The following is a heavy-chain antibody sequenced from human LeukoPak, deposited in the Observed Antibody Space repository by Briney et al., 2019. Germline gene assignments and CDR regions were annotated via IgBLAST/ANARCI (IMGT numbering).Heavy chain of an antibody. CDR1: GFSFSGHW. J-gene: IGHJ4*02. V-gene: IGHV3-74*01. Sequence: GGSLRLSCTASGFSFSGHWMHWARQLPGKGLVWVSRISPTGSSTSYADSVKGRFTVSRNNAKNTLYLQVNNLRAEDTAVYYCARGPNSNWSGLDFWGQGTLLTVSS. CDR3: ARGPNSNWSGLDF. D-gene: IGHD6-6*01. CDR2: ISPTGSST.